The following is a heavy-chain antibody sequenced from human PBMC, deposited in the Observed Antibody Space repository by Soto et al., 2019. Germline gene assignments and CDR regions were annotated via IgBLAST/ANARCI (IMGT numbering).Heavy chain of an antibody. CDR2: ISLSGSQI. J-gene: IGHJ6*02. D-gene: IGHD2-21*01. CDR1: GLMYSSYS. Sequence: EVQLVESGGGLVKPGGSVRLSCVASGLMYSSYSMSWVRQAPGKGLEWVAFISLSGSQINYAASVEGRFTISIDNAKNALYLQMNTVRVEDTAIYYCARVISCGGGTCSSVHQYYGMDVWGPGTTVTVSS. V-gene: IGHV3-21*01. CDR3: ARVISCGGGTCSSVHQYYGMDV.